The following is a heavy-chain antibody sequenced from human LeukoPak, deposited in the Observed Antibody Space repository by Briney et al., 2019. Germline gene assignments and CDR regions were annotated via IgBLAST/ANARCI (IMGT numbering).Heavy chain of an antibody. Sequence: GGSLRLSCAASGLNVMTSFMTWVRQAPGKGLEWVSLIYGGGGTIYGDSVKGRFTISRDRSSNTLFLQMNSLRVEDTAVYFCARVIDDRGEPTHFDPWGKGTLVTVST. V-gene: IGHV3-53*01. CDR2: IYGGGGT. D-gene: IGHD1-14*01. J-gene: IGHJ5*02. CDR3: ARVIDDRGEPTHFDP. CDR1: GLNVMTSF.